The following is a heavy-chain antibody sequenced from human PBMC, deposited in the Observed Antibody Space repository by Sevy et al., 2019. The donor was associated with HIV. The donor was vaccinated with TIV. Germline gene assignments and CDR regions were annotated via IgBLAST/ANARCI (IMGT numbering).Heavy chain of an antibody. D-gene: IGHD3-22*01. CDR2: IKTKTDGGTT. V-gene: IGHV3-15*01. CDR3: TTSDVYYDSSGYDY. Sequence: GGSLRLSCAASGFIFTNAWMSWVRQAPGKGLEWVGRIKTKTDGGTTDYAAPVKGRFTISRDDSKNTLYLQINSLKTEDTAVYYCTTSDVYYDSSGYDYWGQGTLVTVSS. CDR1: GFIFTNAW. J-gene: IGHJ4*02.